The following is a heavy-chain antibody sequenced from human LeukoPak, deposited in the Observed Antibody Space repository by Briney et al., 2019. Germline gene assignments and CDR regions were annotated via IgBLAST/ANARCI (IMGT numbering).Heavy chain of an antibody. CDR2: INPNSGGT. J-gene: IGHJ4*02. Sequence: ASVKVSCKASGYTFTGYYMHWVRQAPGQGLEWMGRINPNSGGTNYAQEFQGRVTMTRDTSISTAYMELSRLRSDDTAVYYCAREVAGYCSSTSCYIDYWGQGTLVTVSS. V-gene: IGHV1-2*06. CDR3: AREVAGYCSSTSCYIDY. D-gene: IGHD2-2*02. CDR1: GYTFTGYY.